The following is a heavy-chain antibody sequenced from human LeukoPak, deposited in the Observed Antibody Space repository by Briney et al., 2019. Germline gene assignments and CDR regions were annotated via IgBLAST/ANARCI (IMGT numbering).Heavy chain of an antibody. CDR1: GFTFSSYW. Sequence: GGSLRLSCAASGFTFSSYWMSWVRQAPGKGLECGANIKQDGSEKYYVDSVKVRFTISRDNAKTSLYLQMNSLRAEDTAVYYCARVWVRIAAAGTLDYWGQGTLVTVSS. CDR3: ARVWVRIAAAGTLDY. J-gene: IGHJ4*02. D-gene: IGHD6-13*01. V-gene: IGHV3-7*01. CDR2: IKQDGSEK.